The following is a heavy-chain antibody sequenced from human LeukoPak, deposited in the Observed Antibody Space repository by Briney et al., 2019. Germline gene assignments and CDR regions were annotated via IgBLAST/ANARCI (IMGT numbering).Heavy chain of an antibody. V-gene: IGHV3-48*01. D-gene: IGHD3-10*01. CDR1: GFTFSDYS. CDR2: IGIDSGNT. Sequence: GGSLRLSCAASGFTFSDYSMNWVRQAPGKGLEWISYIGIDSGNTNYADSVKGRFTISGDKAKNSLYLQMNSLRAEDTAVYYCARDFRHYYYYYMDVWGKGTTVTVSS. J-gene: IGHJ6*03. CDR3: ARDFRHYYYYYMDV.